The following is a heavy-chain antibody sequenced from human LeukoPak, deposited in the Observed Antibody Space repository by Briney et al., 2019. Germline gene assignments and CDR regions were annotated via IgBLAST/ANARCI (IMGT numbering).Heavy chain of an antibody. Sequence: GRSLRLSCAASGFTFDDYAMHWVRQAPGKGLEWVSGISWNSGSIGYADSVKGRFTISRDNAKNSLYLQMNSLRAEDTALYYCAKDFRTMVRGVHYWGQGTLVTVSS. CDR2: ISWNSGSI. V-gene: IGHV3-9*01. J-gene: IGHJ4*02. CDR1: GFTFDDYA. CDR3: AKDFRTMVRGVHY. D-gene: IGHD3-10*01.